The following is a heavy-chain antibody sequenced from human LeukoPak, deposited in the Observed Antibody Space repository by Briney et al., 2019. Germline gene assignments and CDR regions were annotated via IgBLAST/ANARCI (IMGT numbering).Heavy chain of an antibody. CDR2: IYYSGST. Sequence: PSETLSLTCTVSGGSISSYYWSWIRQPPGKGLEWIGYIYYSGSTNYNPSLKSRVTMSVDTSKSQFSLKLSSVTAADTAVYYCASGKRFLEWLPPYNWLDPWGQGTLVIVSS. V-gene: IGHV4-59*08. CDR1: GGSISSYY. J-gene: IGHJ5*02. CDR3: ASGKRFLEWLPPYNWLDP. D-gene: IGHD3-3*01.